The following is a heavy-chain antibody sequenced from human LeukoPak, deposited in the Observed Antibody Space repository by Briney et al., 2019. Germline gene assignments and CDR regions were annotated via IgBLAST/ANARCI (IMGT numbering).Heavy chain of an antibody. J-gene: IGHJ6*02. CDR3: ARIIISTKYYSGLDV. V-gene: IGHV3-30*03. CDR2: ISYDGNSM. Sequence: AGGSLRLSCAGSGFTFSTYVIHWVRQTPGKGLEWAALISYDGNSMYYADSVEGRFTISRDNSKNTVYLQMDSLRPEDTAVYYCARIIISTKYYSGLDVWGQGTTVTVSS. CDR1: GFTFSTYV. D-gene: IGHD3-3*02.